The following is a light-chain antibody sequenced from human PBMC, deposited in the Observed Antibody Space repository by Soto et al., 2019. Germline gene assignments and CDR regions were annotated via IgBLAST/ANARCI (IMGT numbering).Light chain of an antibody. V-gene: IGLV2-14*01. CDR1: SSDVGGYNH. Sequence: QSELTQPASVSGSPGQSITISCTGTSSDVGGYNHVSWYQQHPGKAPKFMIYDVSNRPSGVSNRFSGSKSGNTASLTISGLQAEDEADYYCSSYTTSNTRQIVFGTGTKVTVL. CDR3: SSYTTSNTRQIV. J-gene: IGLJ1*01. CDR2: DVS.